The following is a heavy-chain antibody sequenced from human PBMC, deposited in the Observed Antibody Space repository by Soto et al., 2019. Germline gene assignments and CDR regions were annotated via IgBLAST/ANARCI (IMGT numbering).Heavy chain of an antibody. J-gene: IGHJ3*02. D-gene: IGHD6-6*01. CDR3: ARVGQSIAARPFAFDI. Sequence: SVKVSCKASGGTFSSYAISWVRQAPGQGLEWMGGIIPIFGTANYAQKFQGRVTITADESTSTAYMELSSLRSEDTAVYYCARVGQSIAARPFAFDIWGQGTMVTVSS. CDR1: GGTFSSYA. CDR2: IIPIFGTA. V-gene: IGHV1-69*13.